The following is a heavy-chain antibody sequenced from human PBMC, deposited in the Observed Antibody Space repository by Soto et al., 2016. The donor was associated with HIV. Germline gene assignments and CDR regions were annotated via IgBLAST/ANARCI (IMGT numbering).Heavy chain of an antibody. J-gene: IGHJ4*02. CDR1: GGSFSGYQ. D-gene: IGHD4-4*01. CDR3: ARHGDSNNWDRSFDY. CDR2: VNHSGHT. Sequence: QVQLEQWGAGLLKPSETLSLTCAVYGGSFSGYQWTWIRQAPGKGLEWIGEVNHSGHTNYSPSLKGRLTISIDTSKNQFSLKVTSVTAADTAVYYCARHGDSNNWDRSFDYWGQGIWSPSP. V-gene: IGHV4-34*02.